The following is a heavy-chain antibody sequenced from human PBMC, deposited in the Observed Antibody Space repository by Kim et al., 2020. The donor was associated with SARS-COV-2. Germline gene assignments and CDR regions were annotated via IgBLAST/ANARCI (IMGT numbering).Heavy chain of an antibody. CDR3: AKSYGEYYYYYGLDV. D-gene: IGHD5-18*01. Sequence: ADSVKGRFTMSRDNSKNTLYLQMNRLRDEDTAVYYCAKSYGEYYYYYGLDVWGQGTTVSVSS. J-gene: IGHJ6*02. V-gene: IGHV3-23*01.